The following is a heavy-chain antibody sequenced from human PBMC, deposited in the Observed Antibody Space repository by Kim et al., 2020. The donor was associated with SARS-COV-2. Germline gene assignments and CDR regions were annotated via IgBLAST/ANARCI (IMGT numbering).Heavy chain of an antibody. D-gene: IGHD5-18*01. J-gene: IGHJ6*02. CDR2: INHSGST. Sequence: SETLSLTCAVYGGSFSGYYWSWIRQPPGKGLEWIGEINHSGSTNYNPSLKSRVTISVDTSKNQFSLKLSSVTAADTAVYYCARERYSYGPRYGMDVWGQGTTVTVSS. CDR1: GGSFSGYY. CDR3: ARERYSYGPRYGMDV. V-gene: IGHV4-34*01.